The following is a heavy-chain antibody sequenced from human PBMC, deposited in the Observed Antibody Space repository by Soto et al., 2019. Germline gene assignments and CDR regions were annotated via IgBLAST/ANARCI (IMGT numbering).Heavy chain of an antibody. CDR1: GFTFNSYG. CDR3: AKAKFLEWLPIFDF. J-gene: IGHJ4*02. Sequence: PGGSLRLSCAASGFTFNSYGMHWVRQAPGKGLEWVAVISYDGSNKYYADSVKGRFTISRDNSKNTLYLQMKSLRGEDTAVYYCAKAKFLEWLPIFDFWGQGP. V-gene: IGHV3-30*18. CDR2: ISYDGSNK. D-gene: IGHD3-3*01.